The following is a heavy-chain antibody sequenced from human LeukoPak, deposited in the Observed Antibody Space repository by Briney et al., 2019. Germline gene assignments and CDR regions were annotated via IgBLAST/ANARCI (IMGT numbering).Heavy chain of an antibody. J-gene: IGHJ4*02. CDR2: ISPNSGGT. CDR1: GYTFIAYY. CDR3: ARGHIFAFAF. D-gene: IGHD2-21*01. Sequence: GASVKVSCKASGYTFIAYYLYWVRQAPGQGLELMGWISPNSGGTKYAQNFQGRVTMTRDTSISTVYMELSRLSYDDTAVYYCARGHIFAFAFWGQGTLVTVSS. V-gene: IGHV1-2*02.